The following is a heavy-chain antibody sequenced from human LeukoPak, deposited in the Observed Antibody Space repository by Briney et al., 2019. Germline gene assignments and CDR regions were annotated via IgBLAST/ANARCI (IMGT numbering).Heavy chain of an antibody. CDR3: ARRVRRRIVVVPAATAFDY. CDR2: INHSGST. V-gene: IGHV4-34*01. CDR1: GGSFSGYY. J-gene: IGHJ4*02. Sequence: PSETLSLTCAVYGGSFSGYYWSWIRQPPGKGLEWIGEINHSGSTNYNPSLKSRVTKSVDTSKNQFSLKLSSVTAADTAVYYCARRVRRRIVVVPAATAFDYWGQGTLVTVSS. D-gene: IGHD2-2*01.